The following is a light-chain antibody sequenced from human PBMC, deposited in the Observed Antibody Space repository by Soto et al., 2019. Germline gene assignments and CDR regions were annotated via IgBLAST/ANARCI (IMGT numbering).Light chain of an antibody. J-gene: IGLJ1*01. V-gene: IGLV2-14*01. CDR3: SSYTSGSTDV. CDR1: SSDVGVYRY. CDR2: EVS. Sequence: QSVLTQPASVSGSPGQSITISCTGTSSDVGVYRYVSWYQQHPGKAPKLMIYEVSNRPSGVSNRFSGSKSGNTASMTISGLQAEDEADYYCSSYTSGSTDVFGTGTKLTGL.